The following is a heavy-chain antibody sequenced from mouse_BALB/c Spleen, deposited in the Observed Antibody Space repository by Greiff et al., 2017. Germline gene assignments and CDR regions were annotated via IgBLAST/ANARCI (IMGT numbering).Heavy chain of an antibody. V-gene: IGHV1S56*01. CDR2: IYPGNVNT. Sequence: QVQLQQSGPELVKPGASVRISCKASGYTFTSYYIHWVKQRPGQGLEWIGWIYPGNVNTKYNEKFKGKATLTADKSSSTAYMQLSSLTSEDSAVYFCASTMITREVDYWGQGTTLTVSS. CDR3: ASTMITREVDY. CDR1: GYTFTSYY. D-gene: IGHD2-4*01. J-gene: IGHJ2*01.